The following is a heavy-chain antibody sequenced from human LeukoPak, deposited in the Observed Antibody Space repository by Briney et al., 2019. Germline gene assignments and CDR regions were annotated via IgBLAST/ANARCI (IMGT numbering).Heavy chain of an antibody. J-gene: IGHJ4*02. CDR2: INSDGRST. V-gene: IGHV3-74*01. CDR1: GFTFSRYW. D-gene: IGHD3-9*01. CDR3: VRGADTGYSSDS. Sequence: PGGSLRLSCVASGFTFSRYWMRWVRQAPGKGLVWVSRINSDGRSTNYADSVKGRFSISRDNAENTLYLQMNSLRVEDTAVYYCVRGADTGYSSDSWGQGTLVTVSS.